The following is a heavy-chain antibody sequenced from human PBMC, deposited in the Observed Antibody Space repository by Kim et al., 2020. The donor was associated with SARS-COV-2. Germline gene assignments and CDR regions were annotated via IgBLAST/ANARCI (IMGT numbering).Heavy chain of an antibody. D-gene: IGHD3-10*01. V-gene: IGHV3-66*01. CDR2: IYGGGTI. J-gene: IGHJ2*01. CDR3: ARDIKFDGFAFFDL. Sequence: GGSLRLSCAASGITLTNNHMNWVRQAPGKGLEWVSVIYGGGTIDYADSVKDRFTIPRDTSKNTVYLEMNSLRAEDTAVYYCARDIKFDGFAFFDLWGRGT. CDR1: GITLTNNH.